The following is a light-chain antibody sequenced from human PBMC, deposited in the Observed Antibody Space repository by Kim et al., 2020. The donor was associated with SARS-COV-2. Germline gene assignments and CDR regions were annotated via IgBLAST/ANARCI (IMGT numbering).Light chain of an antibody. V-gene: IGKV3-15*01. Sequence: EIVMTQSPATLSVSPWERATLSCRASQSVSSNLAWYQQKPGQAPRLLIYGASTRATGIPARFSGSGSGTEFTLTLSSLQSEDFAVYYCQQYNNWPRTFGQGTKLEI. CDR3: QQYNNWPRT. CDR1: QSVSSN. J-gene: IGKJ2*01. CDR2: GAS.